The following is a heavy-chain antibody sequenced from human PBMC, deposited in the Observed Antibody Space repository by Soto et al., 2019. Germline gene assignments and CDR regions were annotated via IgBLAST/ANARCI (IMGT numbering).Heavy chain of an antibody. J-gene: IGHJ4*02. D-gene: IGHD3-3*01. CDR2: ISSGGTTI. Sequence: PGGSLRLSCAASGFTFSSYEMNWVRQAPGKGLEWVSYISSGGTTIYYADSVKGRFTISRDNAKNSLYLQMNSLRAEDMAIYYCARALDFWSGYLPDWGQGTLVTVSS. CDR3: ARALDFWSGYLPD. V-gene: IGHV3-48*03. CDR1: GFTFSSYE.